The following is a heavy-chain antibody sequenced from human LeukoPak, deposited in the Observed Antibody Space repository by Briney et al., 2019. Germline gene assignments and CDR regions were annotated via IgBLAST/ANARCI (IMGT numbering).Heavy chain of an antibody. CDR3: ARHRMYYYDSSGRGVADAFDI. CDR2: IYYSGST. V-gene: IGHV4-39*01. Sequence: PSETLSLTCTLSVGSISGSSYYCGWIRQPPGKGLEWIGSIYYSGSTYYNPSLKSRVTISVDTSKNQFSLKLSSVTAADTAVYYWARHRMYYYDSSGRGVADAFDIWGQGTMVTVSS. CDR1: VGSISGSSYY. J-gene: IGHJ3*02. D-gene: IGHD3-22*01.